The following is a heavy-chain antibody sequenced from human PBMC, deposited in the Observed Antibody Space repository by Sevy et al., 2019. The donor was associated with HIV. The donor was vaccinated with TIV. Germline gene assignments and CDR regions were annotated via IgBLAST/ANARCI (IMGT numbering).Heavy chain of an antibody. CDR2: ISGSGDST. V-gene: IGHV3-23*01. D-gene: IGHD3-16*01. CDR1: GFTFSNYV. Sequence: GESLKISCAASGFTFSNYVMSWVRQAPGMGLEWVSTISGSGDSTYYADSVKGRFTISRDNSKNTLYLQMNSLRAEDTAVYYCAEGNNYDYIWGSYYYFDYWGQGTLVTVSS. CDR3: AEGNNYDYIWGSYYYFDY. J-gene: IGHJ4*02.